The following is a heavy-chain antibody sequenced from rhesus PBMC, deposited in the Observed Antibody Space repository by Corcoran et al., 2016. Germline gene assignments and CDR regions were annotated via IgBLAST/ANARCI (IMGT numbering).Heavy chain of an antibody. Sequence: QSQLAQSGADVLKPGSSFMVSCTAAGTTYNYIHMHLVRQARGQVLEWMGEIKQKTGCTNYEQKFQGRVNMTRDTSTSTAYRELSSLRSEDTAVYYCARRRVTTVAAAYWGQGVLVTVSS. CDR1: GTTYNYIH. D-gene: IGHD4-29*01. V-gene: IGHV1-138*01. J-gene: IGHJ4*01. CDR2: IKQKTGCT. CDR3: ARRRVTTVAAAY.